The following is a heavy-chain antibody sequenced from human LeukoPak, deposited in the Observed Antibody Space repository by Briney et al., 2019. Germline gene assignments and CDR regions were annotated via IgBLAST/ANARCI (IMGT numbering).Heavy chain of an antibody. CDR2: ITIIVCVH. CDR3: GKEYFAYEGD. V-gene: IGHV3-30*18. J-gene: IGHJ4*02. D-gene: IGHD3-9*01. CDR1: GFTFSSNG. Sequence: GGSLKLSCTASGFTFSSNGTHWVREAPDKALDWGGIITIIVCVHPYDGSVKGSLAISRDNSKNSLYPQINSLRAEDTAVNYCGKEYFAYEGDWGQGTVVTVSS.